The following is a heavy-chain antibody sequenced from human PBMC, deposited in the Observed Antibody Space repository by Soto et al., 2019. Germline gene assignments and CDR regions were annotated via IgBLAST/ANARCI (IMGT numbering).Heavy chain of an antibody. D-gene: IGHD1-7*01. CDR2: INSDGTRI. CDR3: ARAGDWNYVQDF. Sequence: GSLRLSCAASGFTFTNYRIHWVRQAPGKGLVWVARINSDGTRINYADSVKGRFTISRDNAKNTVFLQMNSLRDEDSAVYFCARAGDWNYVQDFWGQGTLVTVSS. J-gene: IGHJ4*02. V-gene: IGHV3-74*01. CDR1: GFTFTNYR.